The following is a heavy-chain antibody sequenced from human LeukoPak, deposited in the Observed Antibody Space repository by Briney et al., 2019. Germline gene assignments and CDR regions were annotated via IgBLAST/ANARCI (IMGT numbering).Heavy chain of an antibody. CDR2: INHSGST. V-gene: IGHV4-34*01. CDR1: GGSFSGYY. Sequence: SETLSLTCAVYGGSFSGYYWSWIRQPPGEGLEWIGEINHSGSTNYNPSLKSRVTISVDTSKNQFSLKLSSVTAADTAMYYCARSENYYYDSSGYYYWGQGTLVTVSS. J-gene: IGHJ4*02. D-gene: IGHD3-22*01. CDR3: ARSENYYYDSSGYYY.